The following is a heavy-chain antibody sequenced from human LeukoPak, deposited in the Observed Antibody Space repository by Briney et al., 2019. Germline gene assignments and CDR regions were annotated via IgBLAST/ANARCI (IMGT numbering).Heavy chain of an antibody. CDR3: ARDLEAFDI. Sequence: PGGTLRLSCAASGFTFSSYGMSWVRQAPGKGLEWVSSISTSSFYIYTADSVKGRFTIFRDNANNLLYLQMNSLRAEDTAVYYCARDLEAFDIWGQGTMVTVSS. V-gene: IGHV3-21*06. J-gene: IGHJ3*02. CDR2: ISTSSFYI. D-gene: IGHD5-24*01. CDR1: GFTFSSYG.